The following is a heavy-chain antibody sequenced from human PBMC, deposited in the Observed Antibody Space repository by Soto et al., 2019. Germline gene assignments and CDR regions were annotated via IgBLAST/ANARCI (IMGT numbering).Heavy chain of an antibody. D-gene: IGHD6-19*01. CDR1: GYTFTSYD. CDR3: ARDRLARGIPVAGRIDY. V-gene: IGHV1-8*01. CDR2: MNPNSGNT. Sequence: ASVKVSCKASGYTFTSYDTNWVRQATGQGLEWMGWMNPNSGNTGYAQKFQGRVTMTRNTSISTAYMELSSLRSEDTAVYYCARDRLARGIPVAGRIDYWGQGALVTVSS. J-gene: IGHJ4*02.